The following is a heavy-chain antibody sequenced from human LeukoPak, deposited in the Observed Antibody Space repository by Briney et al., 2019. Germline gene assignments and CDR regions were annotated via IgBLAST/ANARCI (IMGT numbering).Heavy chain of an antibody. CDR2: INPNSGGT. CDR1: GYTFTGYY. D-gene: IGHD2-2*01. V-gene: IGHV1-2*04. CDR3: ARDRRPVVPAAIGPAWNWFDP. Sequence: ASVKVSCKASGYTFTGYYMHWVRQAPGQGLEWMGWINPNSGGTNYAQKFQGWVTMTRDTSISTAYMELSRLRSDDTAVYYCARDRRPVVPAAIGPAWNWFDPWGQGTLVTVSS. J-gene: IGHJ5*02.